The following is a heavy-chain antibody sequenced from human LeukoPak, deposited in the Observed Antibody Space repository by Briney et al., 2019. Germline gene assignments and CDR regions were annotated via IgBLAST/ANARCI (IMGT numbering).Heavy chain of an antibody. CDR3: ARGSLAAYYTAWFMDV. J-gene: IGHJ6*02. Sequence: GGSLRLSCAASGFTFSTYEVNWVRQAPGKGLERVSHISVGEPIITYYADAVRGRFPISRDNARNSVYMQLNSLRAGDRAVYYWARGSLAAYYTAWFMDVWGQGTTVTVSS. CDR2: ISVGEPII. V-gene: IGHV3-48*03. D-gene: IGHD3-3*01. CDR1: GFTFSTYE.